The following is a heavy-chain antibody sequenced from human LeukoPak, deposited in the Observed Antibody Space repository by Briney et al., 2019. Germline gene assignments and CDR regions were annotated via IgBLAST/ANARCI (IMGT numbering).Heavy chain of an antibody. V-gene: IGHV4-59*01. CDR3: ARVVPAASTYNGMDL. Sequence: PSETLSLTCTVSGGSISSYYWGWIRQPPGKGLEWIGYIYYSGSTNYNPSLKSRVTISVDTSKNQFSLKLSSVTAADTAVYYCARVVPAASTYNGMDLWGQGTTVTVSS. CDR1: GGSISSYY. D-gene: IGHD2-2*01. J-gene: IGHJ6*02. CDR2: IYYSGST.